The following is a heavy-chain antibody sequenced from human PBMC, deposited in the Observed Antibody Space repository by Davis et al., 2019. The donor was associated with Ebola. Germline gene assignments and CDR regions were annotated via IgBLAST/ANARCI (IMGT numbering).Heavy chain of an antibody. Sequence: GESLKISCAASGFTFGDYYMSWIRQAPGKGLEWLSYMSMSGTIIYYADSVKGRFTISRDNAKNSLYLQMNSLRADDTAVYYCARGGDYFDYWGQGTLVSVSS. CDR3: ARGGDYFDY. V-gene: IGHV3-11*01. CDR1: GFTFGDYY. J-gene: IGHJ4*02. CDR2: MSMSGTII. D-gene: IGHD3-16*01.